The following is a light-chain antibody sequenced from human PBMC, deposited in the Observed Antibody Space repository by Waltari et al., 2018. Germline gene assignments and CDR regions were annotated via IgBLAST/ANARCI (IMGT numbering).Light chain of an antibody. J-gene: IGKJ1*01. CDR2: DAA. V-gene: IGKV3-20*01. CDR3: QKYGTLPAT. Sequence: EIMLTQSPGILSLSPGERATVSCRASQSISRYLAWYQQKPGQAPRLLIYDAASRATGIPDMFSGSGSGTDFSLTISRLEPEDSAVYYCQKYGTLPATFGQGTKVEIK. CDR1: QSISRY.